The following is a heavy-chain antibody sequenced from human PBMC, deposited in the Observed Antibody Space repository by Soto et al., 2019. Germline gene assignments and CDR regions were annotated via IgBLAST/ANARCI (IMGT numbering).Heavy chain of an antibody. CDR3: ARDRSDSSRADSFDV. V-gene: IGHV3-53*01. Sequence: GGSLRLSCAVSGFTVSNTYMSWVRQAPGKGLEWVAVIYRGVSTHYADSVKGRFTISRDDSKNTIYLQMNSLRAEDTAVYYCARDRSDSSRADSFDVWGQGTMVT. CDR2: IYRGVST. D-gene: IGHD6-25*01. CDR1: GFTVSNTY. J-gene: IGHJ3*01.